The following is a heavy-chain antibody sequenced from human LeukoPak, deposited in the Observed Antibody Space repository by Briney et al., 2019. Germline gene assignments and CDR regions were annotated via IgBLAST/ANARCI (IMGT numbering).Heavy chain of an antibody. V-gene: IGHV3-9*02. CDR1: GFTSDDYA. Sequence: GRSLRLSCAASGFTSDDYAMHWVRQAPGKGLEWVSGISWNSGSIGYADSVKGRFTISRDNAKNSLYLQMNSLRAEDTALYYCAKDGVPYYYDSSGYWGGYYFDYWGQGTLVTVSS. D-gene: IGHD3-22*01. CDR3: AKDGVPYYYDSSGYWGGYYFDY. CDR2: ISWNSGSI. J-gene: IGHJ4*02.